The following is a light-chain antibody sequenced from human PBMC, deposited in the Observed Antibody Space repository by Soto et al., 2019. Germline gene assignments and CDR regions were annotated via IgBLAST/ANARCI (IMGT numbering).Light chain of an antibody. CDR2: EVT. V-gene: IGLV2-14*01. Sequence: QSALTQPASVSGSPGQSITISCTGTSSDVGGYNSVSWYQQHPGRAPKLMIYEVTNRPSGVSDRFSGSKSGNTASLTISGLQAEDEADYYCSSSTSSNTVLFGGGTQLTVL. CDR1: SSDVGGYNS. J-gene: IGLJ2*01. CDR3: SSSTSSNTVL.